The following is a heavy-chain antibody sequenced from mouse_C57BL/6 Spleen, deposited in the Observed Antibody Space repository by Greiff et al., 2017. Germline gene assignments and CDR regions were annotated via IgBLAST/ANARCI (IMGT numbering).Heavy chain of an antibody. J-gene: IGHJ4*01. CDR1: GFTFSSYT. CDR3: ARVYGSSYYYAMDY. D-gene: IGHD1-1*01. Sequence: EVKVEESGGGLVKPGGSLKLSCAASGFTFSSYTMSWVRQTPEKRLEWVATIRGGGGNTYYPASVKGRFTISRDNAKNTLYLQMSSLRSEDTALYYCARVYGSSYYYAMDYWGQGTSVTVSS. V-gene: IGHV5-9*01. CDR2: IRGGGGNT.